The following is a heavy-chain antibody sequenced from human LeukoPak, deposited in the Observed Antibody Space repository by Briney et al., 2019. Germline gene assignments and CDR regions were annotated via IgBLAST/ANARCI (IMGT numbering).Heavy chain of an antibody. CDR3: ARRYISGYYNWFDP. J-gene: IGHJ5*02. CDR1: GGSISSSSYY. Sequence: SETLSLTCTVSGGSISSSSYYWGWIRQSPGKGLEWIGSIYYSGSTYYNPSLKSRVTISVDTSKNQFSLKLSSVAATDTAVYYCARRYISGYYNWFDPWGQGTLVTVSS. V-gene: IGHV4-39*01. D-gene: IGHD3-22*01. CDR2: IYYSGST.